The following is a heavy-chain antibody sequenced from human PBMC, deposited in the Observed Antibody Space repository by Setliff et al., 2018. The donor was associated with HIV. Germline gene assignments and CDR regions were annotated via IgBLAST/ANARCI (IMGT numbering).Heavy chain of an antibody. CDR1: SGSVSSSDNY. Sequence: SETLSLTCPVSSGSVSSSDNYWGWIRQPPGKGLDWIGSIYYSGSTYFTPSLKSRVTLSVDTSKNKFCLKLSSVTAADAAVYYCARHPYGGYTVGFDYWGQGTLVTVSS. CDR2: IYYSGST. V-gene: IGHV4-39*01. D-gene: IGHD5-12*01. J-gene: IGHJ4*02. CDR3: ARHPYGGYTVGFDY.